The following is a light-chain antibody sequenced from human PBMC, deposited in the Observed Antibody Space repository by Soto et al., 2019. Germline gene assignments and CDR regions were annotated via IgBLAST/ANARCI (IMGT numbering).Light chain of an antibody. Sequence: QAVVTQEPSLTVSPGGTVTLTCGSSTGPVSPGHYPYWFQQMPGQAPKTVIYDAHNKHPWTPARFSGSLLGGKAALTLSGAQPEDEADYYCLLSSSGAGVFGGGTKLTVL. CDR1: TGPVSPGHY. J-gene: IGLJ3*02. CDR3: LLSSSGAGV. CDR2: DAH. V-gene: IGLV7-46*01.